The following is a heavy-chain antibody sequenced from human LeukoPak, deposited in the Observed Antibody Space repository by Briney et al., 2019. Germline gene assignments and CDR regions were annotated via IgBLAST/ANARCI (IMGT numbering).Heavy chain of an antibody. CDR1: GFTFSSYA. D-gene: IGHD6-6*01. CDR2: ISGSGGST. Sequence: PGGSLRLSCAASGFTFSSYAMSWVRQAPGKGLEWVSAISGSGGSTYYADSVKGRFTISRDNSKNTLYLQMNSLRAEDTAVYYYATYSSSRRNWFDPWGQGTLVTVSS. J-gene: IGHJ5*02. CDR3: ATYSSSRRNWFDP. V-gene: IGHV3-23*01.